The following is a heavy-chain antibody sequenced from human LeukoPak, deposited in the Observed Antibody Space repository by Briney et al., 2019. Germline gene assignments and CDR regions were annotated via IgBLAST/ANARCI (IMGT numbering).Heavy chain of an antibody. D-gene: IGHD1-1*01. CDR2: IYYSGST. CDR1: GGSISSSSYY. J-gene: IGHJ4*02. Sequence: SETLSLTRTVSGGSISSSSYYWGWIRQPPGKGLEWIGSIYYSGSTYYNPSLKSRVTISVDTSKNQFSLKLSSVTAADTAVYYCARTQGTAAGYDYWGQGTLVTVSS. CDR3: ARTQGTAAGYDY. V-gene: IGHV4-39*07.